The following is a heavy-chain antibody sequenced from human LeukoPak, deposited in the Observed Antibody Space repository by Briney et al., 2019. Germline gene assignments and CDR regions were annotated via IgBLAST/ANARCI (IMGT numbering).Heavy chain of an antibody. CDR1: GGSFSGYY. V-gene: IGHV4-34*01. D-gene: IGHD2-15*01. CDR3: ARGYCSGGSCPNWFDP. J-gene: IGHJ5*02. CDR2: INHSGST. Sequence: NPSETLPLTCAVYGGSFSGYYWSWIRQPPGKGLEWIGEINHSGSTNYNPSLKSRVTISVDTSKNQFSLKLSSVTAADTAVYYCARGYCSGGSCPNWFDPWGQGTLVTVSS.